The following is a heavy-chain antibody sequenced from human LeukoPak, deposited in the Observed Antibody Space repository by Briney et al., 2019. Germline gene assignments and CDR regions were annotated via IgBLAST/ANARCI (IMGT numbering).Heavy chain of an antibody. J-gene: IGHJ4*02. CDR1: GFTFSSYW. CDR3: ARLGMGGYGPHFDY. CDR2: INSDGSST. V-gene: IGHV3-74*01. Sequence: PGGSLRLSCAASGFTFSSYWMHWVRQAPGKGLVWVSRINSDGSSTSYADSVKGRFTISRDNAKNTLYLQMNSLRAEDTAVYYCARLGMGGYGPHFDYWGQGTLVTVSS. D-gene: IGHD5-18*01.